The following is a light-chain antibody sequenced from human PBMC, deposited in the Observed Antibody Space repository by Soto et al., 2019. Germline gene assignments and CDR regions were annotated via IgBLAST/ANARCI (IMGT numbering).Light chain of an antibody. CDR1: SSDVGGYNY. J-gene: IGLJ3*02. Sequence: QSALTQPASVSGSPGQSITISCTGTSSDVGGYNYVSWYQHHPDNAPKLMIFDVNNRPSGISSRFSGSKSGNTASLTISGLQAEDEAAYYCSSYTSSSARMVFGGGTKLTVL. CDR2: DVN. V-gene: IGLV2-14*03. CDR3: SSYTSSSARMV.